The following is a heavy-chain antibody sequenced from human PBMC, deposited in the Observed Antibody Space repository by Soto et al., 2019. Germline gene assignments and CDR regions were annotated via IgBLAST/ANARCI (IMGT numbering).Heavy chain of an antibody. CDR1: GGSISSGCYY. CDR3: ARGAITMVRGVTTDFDY. Sequence: TSETLSLTCTVSGGSISSGCYYWSWIRQHPGKGLEWIGYIYYSGSTYYNPSLKSRVTISVDTSKNQFSLKLSSVTAADTAVYYCARGAITMVRGVTTDFDYWGQGTLVTVSS. J-gene: IGHJ4*02. V-gene: IGHV4-31*03. CDR2: IYYSGST. D-gene: IGHD3-10*01.